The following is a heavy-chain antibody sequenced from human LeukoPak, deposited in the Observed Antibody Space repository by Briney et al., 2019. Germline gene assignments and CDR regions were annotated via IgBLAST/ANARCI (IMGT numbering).Heavy chain of an antibody. J-gene: IGHJ1*01. Sequence: GGSLRLSCAASGFTFSSYAMSWVRQAPGKGLEWVSAISGSGGSTYYADSVKGRFTISRDNSKNTLYLQMNSLRAEDTAVYYCAKDNRPYYDSSGYWVFQYWGQGTRVTVSS. D-gene: IGHD3-22*01. CDR3: AKDNRPYYDSSGYWVFQY. V-gene: IGHV3-23*01. CDR2: ISGSGGST. CDR1: GFTFSSYA.